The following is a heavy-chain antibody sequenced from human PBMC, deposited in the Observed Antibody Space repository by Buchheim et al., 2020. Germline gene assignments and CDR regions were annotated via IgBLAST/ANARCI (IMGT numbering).Heavy chain of an antibody. CDR2: ISSSSSYT. Sequence: QVQLVESGGGLVKPGGSLRLSCAASGFTFSDYYMSWIRQAPGKGLEWVSYISSSSSYTNYADSVKGRFTISRDNAKNSLYLQMNSLRAEDTAVYYCARVPRLNSEGEGHYYYGMDVWGQGTT. V-gene: IGHV3-11*05. CDR1: GFTFSDYY. J-gene: IGHJ6*02. CDR3: ARVPRLNSEGEGHYYYGMDV. D-gene: IGHD4-23*01.